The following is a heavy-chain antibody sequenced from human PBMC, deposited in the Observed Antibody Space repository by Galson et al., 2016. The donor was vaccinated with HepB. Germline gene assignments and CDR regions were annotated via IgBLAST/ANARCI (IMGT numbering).Heavy chain of an antibody. V-gene: IGHV1-69*13. J-gene: IGHJ6*02. CDR3: ARSVTSIRLTDFYYTMDV. D-gene: IGHD3-16*01. CDR1: GVAFSSYV. CDR2: NVPLQNTP. Sequence: SVKVSCKATGVAFSSYVMTRVRQAPGQGLEWMGGNVPLQNTPTYAQQFQGRVTISADESTRQAYMELRSLRSEDTAVYYCARSVTSIRLTDFYYTMDVWGLGTPVIVSS.